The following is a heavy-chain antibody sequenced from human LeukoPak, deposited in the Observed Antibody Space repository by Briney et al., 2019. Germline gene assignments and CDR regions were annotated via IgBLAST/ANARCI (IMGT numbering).Heavy chain of an antibody. D-gene: IGHD6-6*01. Sequence: HPGGSLRLSCAASGFTFSSYAMSWVRQAPGKGLEWVSAISGSGGSTYYADSVKGRFTISRDNSKNPLYLQMNSLRAEDTAVYYCAKDRIAARPGWFDPWGQGTLVTVSS. CDR1: GFTFSSYA. J-gene: IGHJ5*02. CDR3: AKDRIAARPGWFDP. V-gene: IGHV3-23*01. CDR2: ISGSGGST.